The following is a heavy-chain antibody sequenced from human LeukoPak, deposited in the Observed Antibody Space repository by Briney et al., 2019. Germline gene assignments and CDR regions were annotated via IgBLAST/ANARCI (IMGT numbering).Heavy chain of an antibody. V-gene: IGHV3-21*01. J-gene: IGHJ3*02. CDR2: ISSSSSYI. Sequence: GGSLRLSCAASGFTFSSYAMHWVRQAPGKGLEWVSSISSSSSYIYYADSVKGRFTISRDNAKNSLYLQMNSLRAEDTAVYYCARVGWELLLDAFDIWGQGTMVTVSS. CDR3: ARVGWELLLDAFDI. D-gene: IGHD1-26*01. CDR1: GFTFSSYA.